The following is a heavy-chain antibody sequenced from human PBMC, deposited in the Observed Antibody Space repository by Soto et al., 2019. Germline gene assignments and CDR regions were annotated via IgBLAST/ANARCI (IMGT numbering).Heavy chain of an antibody. J-gene: IGHJ5*02. D-gene: IGHD5-18*01. V-gene: IGHV3-23*01. Sequence: EVQLLESGGGLVQPGGSLRLSCAASGFTVSSYAMSWVRQAPGKGLEWVSAISGSGGSTYDADSVKGRFTISRENSKNTLYLQMTILRAEDTAVYYCAKDLPDTAMPWGKGTLVTVSS. CDR2: ISGSGGST. CDR3: AKDLPDTAMP. CDR1: GFTVSSYA.